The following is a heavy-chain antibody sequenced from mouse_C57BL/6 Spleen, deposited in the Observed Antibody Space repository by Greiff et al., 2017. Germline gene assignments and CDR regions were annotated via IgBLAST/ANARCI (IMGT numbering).Heavy chain of an antibody. Sequence: VQLQQSGAELVKPGASVKISCKASGYAFSSYWMNWVKQRPGKGLEWIGQIYPGDGDTNYNGKFKGKATLTADKSSSTAYMQLSSLTSEDSAVYFCAREGDYVGAMDYWGQGTSVTVSS. D-gene: IGHD2-4*01. CDR2: IYPGDGDT. CDR3: AREGDYVGAMDY. CDR1: GYAFSSYW. V-gene: IGHV1-80*01. J-gene: IGHJ4*01.